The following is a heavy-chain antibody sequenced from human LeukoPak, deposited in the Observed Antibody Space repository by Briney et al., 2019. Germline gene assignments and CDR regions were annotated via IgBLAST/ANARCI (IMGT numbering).Heavy chain of an antibody. CDR3: ANLEPDYGDGAY. V-gene: IGHV3-23*01. J-gene: IGHJ4*02. CDR1: GFTFSSYA. Sequence: GGSLRLSCAAPGFTFSSYAMSWVRQAPGKGLEWVSAISGSGGSTYYADSVKGRFTISRDNSKNTLYLQMNSLRAEDTAVYYCANLEPDYGDGAYWGQGTLVTVSS. D-gene: IGHD4-17*01. CDR2: ISGSGGST.